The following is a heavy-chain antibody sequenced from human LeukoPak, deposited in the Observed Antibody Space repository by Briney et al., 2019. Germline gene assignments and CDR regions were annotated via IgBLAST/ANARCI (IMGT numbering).Heavy chain of an antibody. CDR1: GYTFTSYD. CDR3: ARTRSIAAHGLYYFDY. CDR2: MNPNSGNT. V-gene: IGHV1-8*01. J-gene: IGHJ4*02. D-gene: IGHD6-6*01. Sequence: ASVKVSCKASGYTFTSYDINWVRQATGQGLEWMGWMNPNSGNTGYAQKFQGRVTMTRNTSISTAYMELSSLRSKDTAVYYCARTRSIAAHGLYYFDYWGQGALVTVSS.